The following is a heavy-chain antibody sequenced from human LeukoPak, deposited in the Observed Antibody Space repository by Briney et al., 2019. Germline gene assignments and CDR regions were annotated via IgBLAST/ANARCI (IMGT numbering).Heavy chain of an antibody. Sequence: SETLSLTCTVSGGSISSYYWSWIRQPPGKGLEWIGYIYYSGSTNYNPSLKSRVTISVDTSKNQFSLKLSSVTAADTAVYYCARDTGDSSWFFDYWGQGTLVTVSS. CDR3: ARDTGDSSWFFDY. D-gene: IGHD6-13*01. V-gene: IGHV4-59*01. CDR2: IYYSGST. J-gene: IGHJ4*02. CDR1: GGSISSYY.